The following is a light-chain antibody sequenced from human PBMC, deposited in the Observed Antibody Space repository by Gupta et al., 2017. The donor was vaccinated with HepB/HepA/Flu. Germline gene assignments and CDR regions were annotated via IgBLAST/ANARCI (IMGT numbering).Light chain of an antibody. CDR2: RDN. J-gene: IGLJ2*01. CDR3: QVWDKNLVV. V-gene: IGLV3-9*01. Sequence: SYELTQPFSVSVDLGQTARTTCEGNNLGTKHVQWYQQRPGQATVMVIYRDNNRPSGISDLFVGSNSGNTATLTIRRAQVGDEADYYCQVWDKNLVVFGGGAKLTVL. CDR1: NLGTKH.